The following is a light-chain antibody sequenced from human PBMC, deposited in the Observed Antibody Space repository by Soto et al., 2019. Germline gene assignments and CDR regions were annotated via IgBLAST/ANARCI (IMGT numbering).Light chain of an antibody. J-gene: IGKJ5*01. Sequence: EIGFTNSPGTLSLSIGERATLSCRASQSVSSSYLAWYQQKPGQAPRLLIYDASNRATGIPARFSGSGSGTDFTLTISSLEPEDFAVYYCQQRSNWPPGITFGQGTRLAI. CDR1: QSVSSSY. V-gene: IGKV3D-20*02. CDR2: DAS. CDR3: QQRSNWPPGIT.